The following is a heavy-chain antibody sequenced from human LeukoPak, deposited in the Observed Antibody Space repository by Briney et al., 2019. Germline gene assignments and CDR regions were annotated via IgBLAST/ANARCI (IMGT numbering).Heavy chain of an antibody. Sequence: SETLSLTCTVSGGSISSYYWSWLRQPPGKGLEWFGYIYYSGSTNYNPSLKSRVTISVDTSKNQFSLKLSSVTAADTAVYYCARGGCSSTSCYHYYYYYGMDVWGQGTTVTVSS. V-gene: IGHV4-59*01. CDR2: IYYSGST. CDR1: GGSISSYY. CDR3: ARGGCSSTSCYHYYYYYGMDV. D-gene: IGHD2-2*01. J-gene: IGHJ6*02.